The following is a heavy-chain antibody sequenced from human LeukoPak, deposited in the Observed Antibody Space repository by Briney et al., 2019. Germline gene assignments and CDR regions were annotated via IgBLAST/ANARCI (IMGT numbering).Heavy chain of an antibody. CDR1: GFTFDDYA. D-gene: IGHD6-13*01. J-gene: IGHJ6*03. Sequence: GGSLRLSCAASGFTFDDYAMHWVRQAPGKGLEWVSGITWNSGSIGYADSVKGRFTISRDNSKNTLYLQMNSLRAEDTAVYYCAKVGYSSSWYYYYYMDVWGKGTTVTVSS. CDR3: AKVGYSSSWYYYYYMDV. V-gene: IGHV3-9*01. CDR2: ITWNSGSI.